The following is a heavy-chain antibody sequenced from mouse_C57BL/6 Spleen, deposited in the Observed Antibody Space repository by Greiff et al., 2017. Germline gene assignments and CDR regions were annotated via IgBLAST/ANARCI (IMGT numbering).Heavy chain of an antibody. CDR2: INPNNGGT. D-gene: IGHD1-1*01. CDR3: ARRDYYGSRDAMDY. Sequence: VQLKQSGPELVKPGASVKISCKASGYTFTDYYMNWVKQSHGQSLEWIGDINPNNGGTSYNQKFTGKATLTVDTSSSTAYMELRNLTSVDSAVYYCARRDYYGSRDAMDYWGQGTSVTGSS. V-gene: IGHV1-26*01. CDR1: GYTFTDYY. J-gene: IGHJ4*01.